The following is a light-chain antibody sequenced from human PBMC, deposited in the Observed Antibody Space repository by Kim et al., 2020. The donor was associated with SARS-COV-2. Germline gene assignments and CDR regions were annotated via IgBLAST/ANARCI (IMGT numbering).Light chain of an antibody. J-gene: IGKJ3*01. CDR2: DAS. CDR1: QTVTSNR. CDR3: QQYDNSPCT. Sequence: DIVLTQSPDTLSLFPGERATFSCRASQTVTSNRLAWYQQKPGQPPRLLIYDASIRAAGIPDRFIGSGSGTGFTLTISRLEPEDFAVYYCQQYDNSPCTFGPGTKVDIK. V-gene: IGKV3-20*01.